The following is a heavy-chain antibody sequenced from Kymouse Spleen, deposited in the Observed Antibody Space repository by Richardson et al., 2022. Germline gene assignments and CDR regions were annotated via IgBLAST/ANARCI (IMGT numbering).Heavy chain of an antibody. Sequence: EVQLVQSGAEVKKPGESLKISCKGSGYSFTSYWIGWVRQMPGKGLEWMGIIYPGDSDTRYSPSFQGQVTISADKSISTAYLQWSSLKASDTAMYYCAREVIAVAGPYYYYYYGMDVWGQGTTVTVSS. CDR1: GYSFTSYW. J-gene: IGHJ6*02. D-gene: IGHD6-19*01. V-gene: IGHV5-51*01. CDR3: AREVIAVAGPYYYYYYGMDV. CDR2: IYPGDSDT.